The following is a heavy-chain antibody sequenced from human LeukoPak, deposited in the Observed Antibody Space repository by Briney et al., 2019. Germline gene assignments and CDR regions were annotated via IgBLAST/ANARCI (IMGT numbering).Heavy chain of an antibody. D-gene: IGHD1-26*01. CDR2: IRYDGSNK. CDR1: GFTFSSYG. CDR3: AKVGGADYYYYYMDV. J-gene: IGHJ6*03. V-gene: IGHV3-30*02. Sequence: GGSLRLSCAASGFTFSSYGMHWVRQAPGKGLEWVAFIRYDGSNKYYADSVKGRFTISRDNSKNTLYLQMNSLRAEDTAVYYCAKVGGADYYYYYMDVWGKGTTVTISS.